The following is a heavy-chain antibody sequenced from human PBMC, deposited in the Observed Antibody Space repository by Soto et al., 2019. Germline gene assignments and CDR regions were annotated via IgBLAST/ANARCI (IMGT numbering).Heavy chain of an antibody. V-gene: IGHV1-69*08. J-gene: IGHJ5*02. D-gene: IGHD3-22*01. CDR3: ARDLGRFDSRGTRES. CDR1: GDTFNSYT. Sequence: QVQLVQSGAEVKKPGSSVKVSCKTSGDTFNSYTISWVRQTPGQGPEWLGRIISTVGLPNYAQKFQGRVTITADNSTTTFYMDLRSLTSEDTAMYYCARDLGRFDSRGTRESWGQGTLVSVSP. CDR2: IISTVGLP.